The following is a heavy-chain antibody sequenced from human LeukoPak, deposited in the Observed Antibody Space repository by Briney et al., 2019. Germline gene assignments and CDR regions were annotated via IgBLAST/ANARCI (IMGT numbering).Heavy chain of an antibody. CDR3: ARAPDYYYGSGSPPFDY. CDR1: GFTFNNYS. Sequence: PGGSLRLSWAASGFTFNNYSMNWVRQAPGKGLEWVSYISRSSSIYYADSVKGRFTISRDNAKNSLYLQMNSLRDEDTAVYYCARAPDYYYGSGSPPFDYWGQGTLVTVSS. J-gene: IGHJ4*02. D-gene: IGHD3-10*01. V-gene: IGHV3-48*02. CDR2: ISRSSSI.